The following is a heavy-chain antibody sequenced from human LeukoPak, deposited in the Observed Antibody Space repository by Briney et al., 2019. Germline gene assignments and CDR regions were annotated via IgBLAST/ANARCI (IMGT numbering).Heavy chain of an antibody. CDR1: GFTVSSNY. Sequence: GGSLRLSCAASGFTVSSNYMSWVRQAPGKGLEWVSVIYSGGSTYYADSVKGRFTISRDNSKNTLYPQMNSLRAEDAAIYSCAKGDSSGWYESNWFDPWGQGTLVTVSS. D-gene: IGHD6-19*01. CDR2: IYSGGST. CDR3: AKGDSSGWYESNWFDP. J-gene: IGHJ5*02. V-gene: IGHV3-53*01.